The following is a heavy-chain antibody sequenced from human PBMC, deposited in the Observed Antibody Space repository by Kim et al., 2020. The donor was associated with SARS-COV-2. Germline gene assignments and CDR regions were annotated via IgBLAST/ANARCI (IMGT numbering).Heavy chain of an antibody. CDR1: GGSISSYY. V-gene: IGHV4-59*13. Sequence: SETLSLTCTVSGGSISSYYWSWIRQPPGKGLEWIGYIYYSGSTNYNPSLKSRVTISVDTSKNQFSLKLSSVTAADTAVYYCARGPYYYDSSGYYDYWGQGTLVTVSS. CDR2: IYYSGST. D-gene: IGHD3-22*01. CDR3: ARGPYYYDSSGYYDY. J-gene: IGHJ4*02.